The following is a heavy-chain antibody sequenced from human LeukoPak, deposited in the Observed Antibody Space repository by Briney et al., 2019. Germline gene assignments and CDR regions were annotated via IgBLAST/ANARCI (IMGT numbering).Heavy chain of an antibody. CDR1: GFTFSSYG. CDR3: ARSIAAAGYTDY. Sequence: GGSLRLSCAASGFTFSSYGMHWVRQAPGKGLEWVAVIWYDGSNKYYADSVKGRFTISRDNSKNTLYLQMNSLRAEDTAVYYCARSIAAAGYTDYWGQGTLVTVSS. D-gene: IGHD6-13*01. J-gene: IGHJ4*02. CDR2: IWYDGSNK. V-gene: IGHV3-33*01.